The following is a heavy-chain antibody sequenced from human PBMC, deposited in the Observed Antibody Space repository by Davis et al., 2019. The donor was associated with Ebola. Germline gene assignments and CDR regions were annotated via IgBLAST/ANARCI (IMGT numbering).Heavy chain of an antibody. J-gene: IGHJ6*04. CDR1: GFTFSSYG. Sequence: GGSLRLSCAASGFTFSSYGMHWVRQAPGKGLEWVAVIWYDGSNKYYADSVKGRFTISRDNSKNTLYLQMNSLRAEDTAVYYCACQYYYDSSGYYYRYYYYYYGMDVWGKGTTVTVSS. CDR3: ACQYYYDSSGYYYRYYYYYYGMDV. V-gene: IGHV3-33*01. CDR2: IWYDGSNK. D-gene: IGHD3-22*01.